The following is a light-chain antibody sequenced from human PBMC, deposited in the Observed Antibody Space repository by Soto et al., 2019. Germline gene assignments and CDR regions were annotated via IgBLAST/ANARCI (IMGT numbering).Light chain of an antibody. CDR3: RQPLQTSWT. Sequence: DIVMTQSPLSQHVTPGEPASISCRSSQSLLHSNGYNYLDWYLQKPGQSPQVLIYLGSNRASGVPDRFSGSGSGTDFTLKISRVGAEYVGGYYGRQPLQTSWTVGQGTNVEIK. CDR1: QSLLHSNGYNY. J-gene: IGKJ1*01. CDR2: LGS. V-gene: IGKV2-28*01.